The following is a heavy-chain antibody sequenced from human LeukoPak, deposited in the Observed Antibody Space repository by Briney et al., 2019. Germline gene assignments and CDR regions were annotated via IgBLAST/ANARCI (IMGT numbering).Heavy chain of an antibody. CDR2: IDNDGSNT. J-gene: IGHJ5*02. CDR3: ARDRPHNWFDP. V-gene: IGHV3-74*01. D-gene: IGHD6-6*01. Sequence: GGSLRLSCVASGFTFSNYWMHWVRQAPGKGLVWVSRIDNDGSNTIYADSVKGRFTVSRDNAKSTLYLQMNSLRVDDTAVYYCARDRPHNWFDPWGQGTQVTVSS. CDR1: GFTFSNYW.